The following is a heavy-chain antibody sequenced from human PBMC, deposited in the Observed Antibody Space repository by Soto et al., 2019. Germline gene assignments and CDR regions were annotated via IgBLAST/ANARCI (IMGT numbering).Heavy chain of an antibody. CDR1: GYTFTSYG. J-gene: IGHJ5*02. Sequence: ASVKVSCKASGYTFTSYGISWVRQAPGQGLEWMGWISAYNGNTNYAQKLQGRVTMTTDTSTSTAYMELRSLRSDDTAVYYCARVSSHYYDSSGYKNWFDPWGQGTLVTVSS. CDR2: ISAYNGNT. CDR3: ARVSSHYYDSSGYKNWFDP. D-gene: IGHD3-22*01. V-gene: IGHV1-18*01.